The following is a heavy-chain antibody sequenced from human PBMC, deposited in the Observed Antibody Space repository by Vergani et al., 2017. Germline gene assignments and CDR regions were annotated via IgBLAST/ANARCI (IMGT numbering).Heavy chain of an antibody. D-gene: IGHD3-22*01. CDR1: GDSISSGVYY. V-gene: IGHV4-31*03. J-gene: IGHJ4*02. Sequence: QVQLQESGPGLVKPSQTLCLTCSVSGDSISSGVYYWNWIRQRPGKGLEWIGYIYSTGSTHHNPSLRRRINMSVDTSKNQFSLTLNSVTAADTAMYYCARMGGYDEGDAFRIGYFDSWGPGILVTVSS. CDR3: ARMGGYDEGDAFRIGYFDS. CDR2: IYSTGST.